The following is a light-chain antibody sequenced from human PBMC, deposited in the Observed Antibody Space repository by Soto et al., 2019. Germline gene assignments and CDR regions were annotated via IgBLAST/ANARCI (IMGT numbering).Light chain of an antibody. V-gene: IGLV2-14*01. CDR2: DVN. J-gene: IGLJ1*01. CDR3: VSYTSRSTYV. CDR1: SSDVGGYIW. Sequence: QSALTQPASVSGSPGQSITISCTGTSSDVGGYIWVSWYQHHPGKAPKLIIYDVNIRPSGVSGRFSGSKSGNTASLTNSGINTEDEAEYYCVSYTSRSTYVFGSGTKLTV.